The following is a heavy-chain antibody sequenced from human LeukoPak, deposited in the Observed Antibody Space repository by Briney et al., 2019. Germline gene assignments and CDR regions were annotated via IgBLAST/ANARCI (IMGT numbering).Heavy chain of an antibody. V-gene: IGHV4-39*01. CDR3: ARAPVTGPHVDY. CDR1: GCSISSSSYY. Sequence: KPSETLSLTCTVSGCSISSSSYYWGWIRQPPGKGLEWIGSIYYSGSTFYNPSLKSRVTISVDTSKNQFSLKLSSVTAADTAVYYCARAPVTGPHVDYWGQGSLVTVSS. J-gene: IGHJ4*02. D-gene: IGHD6-19*01. CDR2: IYYSGST.